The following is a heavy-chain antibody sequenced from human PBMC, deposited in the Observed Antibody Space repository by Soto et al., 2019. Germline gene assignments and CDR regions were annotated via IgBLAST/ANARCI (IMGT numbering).Heavy chain of an antibody. CDR1: GFTFSSYA. D-gene: IGHD5-12*01. Sequence: EVQLLESGGGLVQPGGSLRLSCEASGFTFSSYAMSWVRQAPGKGLEWVSAISGSGGSTYYADSVKGRFTISRDNSKNTLYLQMNGLRAEDTAVYYCAKADSGYDYLYYFDYWGQGTLVTVSS. CDR2: ISGSGGST. J-gene: IGHJ4*02. CDR3: AKADSGYDYLYYFDY. V-gene: IGHV3-23*01.